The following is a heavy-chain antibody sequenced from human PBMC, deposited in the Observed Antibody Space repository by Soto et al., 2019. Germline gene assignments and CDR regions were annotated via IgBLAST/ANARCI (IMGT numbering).Heavy chain of an antibody. Sequence: GGSLRLSCAASGFTFSSYGMHWVRQAPGKGLEWVVVISYDGSNKYYADSVKGRFTISRDNSKNTLYLQMNSLRAEDTAVYYCAAVSLVDTAMVVNDYWGQGTLVTVSS. CDR2: ISYDGSNK. V-gene: IGHV3-30*03. J-gene: IGHJ4*02. D-gene: IGHD5-18*01. CDR1: GFTFSSYG. CDR3: AAVSLVDTAMVVNDY.